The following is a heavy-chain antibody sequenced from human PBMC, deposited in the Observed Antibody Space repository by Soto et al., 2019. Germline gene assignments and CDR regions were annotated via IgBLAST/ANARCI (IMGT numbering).Heavy chain of an antibody. CDR2: IRSKANSYAT. J-gene: IGHJ5*02. CDR3: TRPICTNGVCYTFDP. CDR1: GFTFSGSA. V-gene: IGHV3-73*01. Sequence: GGSLRLSCAASGFTFSGSAMHWVRQAPGKGLEWVGRIRSKANSYATAYAASVKGRFTISRDDSKNTAYLQMNSLKTEDTAVYYCTRPICTNGVCYTFDPWGQGTLVTVSS. D-gene: IGHD2-8*01.